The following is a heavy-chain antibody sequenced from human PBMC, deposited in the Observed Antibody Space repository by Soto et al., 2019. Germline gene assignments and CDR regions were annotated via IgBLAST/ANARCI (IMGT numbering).Heavy chain of an antibody. D-gene: IGHD3-10*01. Sequence: ASVKVSCKASGGTFSSYAISWVRQAPGQGLEWMGGIIPIFGTANYAQKFQGRVTITADESTSTAYMELSSLRSEDTAVYYCASYTVPLRSSEPRAAFDNWGQGTLVTVSS. CDR2: IIPIFGTA. V-gene: IGHV1-69*13. CDR3: ASYTVPLRSSEPRAAFDN. J-gene: IGHJ4*02. CDR1: GGTFSSYA.